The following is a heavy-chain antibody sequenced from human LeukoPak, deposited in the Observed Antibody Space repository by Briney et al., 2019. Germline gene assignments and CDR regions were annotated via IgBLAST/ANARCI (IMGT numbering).Heavy chain of an antibody. CDR3: ARDFIESHRSNWFDP. CDR2: ISAYNGNT. J-gene: IGHJ5*02. D-gene: IGHD2-15*01. V-gene: IGHV1-18*01. CDR1: GYTFTSYG. Sequence: ASVKVSCKASGYTFTSYGISWVRQAPGQGLEWMGWISAYNGNTNYAQKLQGRVTMTTDTSTSTAYMELRSLRSDDTAVYYCARDFIESHRSNWFDPWGQGTLVTVSS.